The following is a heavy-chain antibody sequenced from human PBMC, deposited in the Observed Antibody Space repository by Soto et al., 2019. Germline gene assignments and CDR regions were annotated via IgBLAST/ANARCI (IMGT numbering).Heavy chain of an antibody. V-gene: IGHV4-31*03. CDR3: ARAFDSSGYQEADDDAFDI. Sequence: QVQLQESGPGLVKPSQTLSLTCTVSGGSISSGGYYWSWIRQHPGKGLEWIGYIYYSGSTYYNPSLKSRVTISVGTSKNQFSLKLSSVTAADTAVYYCARAFDSSGYQEADDDAFDIWGQGTMVTVSS. D-gene: IGHD3-22*01. CDR2: IYYSGST. J-gene: IGHJ3*02. CDR1: GGSISSGGYY.